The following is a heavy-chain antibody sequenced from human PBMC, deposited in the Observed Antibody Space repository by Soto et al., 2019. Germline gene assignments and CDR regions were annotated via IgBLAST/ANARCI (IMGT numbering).Heavy chain of an antibody. J-gene: IGHJ4*02. CDR3: VKKAYSYESLGS. D-gene: IGHD5-18*01. V-gene: IGHV2-5*01. Sequence: ESGPTLFNPTHTLTLTCTFSVFSLTTSLVGVVWIRQPPGKALEWLALIFWNDDERYSPSLNSRLTITNDTSKNQVVLTMTNMDSGDTATYYCVKKAYSYESLGSWGRGKLXTVYS. CDR1: VFSLTTSLVG. CDR2: IFWNDDE.